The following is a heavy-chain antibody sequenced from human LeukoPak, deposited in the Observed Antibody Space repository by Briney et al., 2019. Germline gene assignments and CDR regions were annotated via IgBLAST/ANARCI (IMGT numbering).Heavy chain of an antibody. CDR1: GASISSDY. Sequence: SETLSLTCSVYGASISSDYWSWIRQPPGKGLECVGCIYYTGSTSYNTSLKSRVTISVDTSKNQFSLQLNSVTAADTAVYYCARTPPRYSSTWSLGYFDYWGQGTLVTVSS. D-gene: IGHD6-13*01. J-gene: IGHJ4*02. CDR3: ARTPPRYSSTWSLGYFDY. V-gene: IGHV4-59*01. CDR2: IYYTGST.